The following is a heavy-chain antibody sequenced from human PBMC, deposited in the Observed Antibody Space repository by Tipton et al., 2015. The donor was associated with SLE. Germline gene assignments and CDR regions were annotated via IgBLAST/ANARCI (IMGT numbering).Heavy chain of an antibody. Sequence: TLSLTCTVSGASIRGYYWTWIRQSPGKGLEWIGYIHNSGSYSGSTNYNPSLQSRVTISADTSMNQFSLKLTSVTAADTAVYYCARIRPGHGDPFDFWGQGTLVTVSS. V-gene: IGHV4-59*01. D-gene: IGHD4-17*01. CDR1: GASIRGYY. J-gene: IGHJ4*02. CDR2: IHNSGSYSGST. CDR3: ARIRPGHGDPFDF.